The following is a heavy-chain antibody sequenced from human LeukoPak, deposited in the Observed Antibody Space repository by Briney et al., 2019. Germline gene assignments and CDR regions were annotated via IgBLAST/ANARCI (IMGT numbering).Heavy chain of an antibody. J-gene: IGHJ4*02. V-gene: IGHV4-39*01. CDR2: IYYSGYP. Sequence: PSETLSLTCTVSGGSISGNNYFWGWIRPPPGKGLECIGSIYYSGYPYYNPSLKRRHTICVVTYDNLHSVRLISVTPAYTAVYYFARLLLAVAGTWVDYWGQGTLVSVRS. D-gene: IGHD6-19*01. CDR1: GGSISGNNYF. CDR3: ARLLLAVAGTWVDY.